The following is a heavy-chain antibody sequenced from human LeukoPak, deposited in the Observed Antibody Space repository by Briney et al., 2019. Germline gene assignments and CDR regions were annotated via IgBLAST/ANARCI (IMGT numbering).Heavy chain of an antibody. CDR2: INPSGGST. CDR3: ARGGSTYYDFWSGFRHFDY. CDR1: GYTFTSYY. J-gene: IGHJ4*02. V-gene: IGHV1-46*01. Sequence: GASVKVSCKASGYTFTSYYMHWVRQAPGQGLEWMGGINPSGGSTNYAQKLQGRVTMTTDTSTSTAYMELRSLRSDDTAVYYCARGGSTYYDFWSGFRHFDYWGQGTLVTVSS. D-gene: IGHD3-3*01.